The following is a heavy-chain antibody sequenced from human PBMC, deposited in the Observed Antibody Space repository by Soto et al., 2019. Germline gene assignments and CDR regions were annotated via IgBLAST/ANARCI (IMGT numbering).Heavy chain of an antibody. Sequence: KPSDTLSLTCTVSGGSIRSGGYYWSWVRQNPRRGLGWIGNIYYSGSTYYNPSLKSRLTISVDTSKNQFSLNLSSVTAADTAVYYCARDRLMATAGTARHYFGLDVWGQGTTVTVSS. CDR1: GGSIRSGGYY. CDR3: ARDRLMATAGTARHYFGLDV. D-gene: IGHD5-18*01. V-gene: IGHV4-31*03. CDR2: IYYSGST. J-gene: IGHJ6*02.